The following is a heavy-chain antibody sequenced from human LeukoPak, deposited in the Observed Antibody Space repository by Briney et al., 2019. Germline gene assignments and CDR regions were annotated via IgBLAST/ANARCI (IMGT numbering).Heavy chain of an antibody. J-gene: IGHJ4*02. Sequence: PGGSLRLSCAASGFTVNNNYMSWVRQAPGRGLEWVSVIYSGGYTYYAGSVKGRFTISRDNSKNTLYLQMNSLRAEDTAVYYCAGAIGSIWYEFDYWGQGTQVTVSS. CDR3: AGAIGSIWYEFDY. CDR2: IYSGGYT. V-gene: IGHV3-53*01. D-gene: IGHD6-13*01. CDR1: GFTVNNNY.